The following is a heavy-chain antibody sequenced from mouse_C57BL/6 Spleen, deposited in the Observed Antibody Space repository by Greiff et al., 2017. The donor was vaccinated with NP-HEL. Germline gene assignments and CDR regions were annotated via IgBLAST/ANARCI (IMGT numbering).Heavy chain of an antibody. V-gene: IGHV5-6*01. D-gene: IGHD3-2*01. CDR3: ARHVADNSHRLDY. J-gene: IGHJ2*01. CDR2: ISSGGSYT. CDR1: GFTFSSYG. Sequence: EVNLVESGGDLVKPGGSLKLSCAASGFTFSSYGMSWVRQTPDKRLEWVATISSGGSYTYYPDSVKGRFTISRDNAKNTLYLQMSSLKSEDTAMYYCARHVADNSHRLDYWGQGTTLTVSS.